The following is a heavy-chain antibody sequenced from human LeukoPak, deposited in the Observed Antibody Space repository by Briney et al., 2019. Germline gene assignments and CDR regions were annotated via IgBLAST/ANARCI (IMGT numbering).Heavy chain of an antibody. CDR3: ARRLGATQPYFDF. Sequence: PGESLKISCKASGYRITSYWIGWVRQMPGKGLEFMGIIHPGDSETRYSPSFQGQVTISADKSISTAYLQWSGLKASDTAMYYCARRLGATQPYFDFWGQGALVTVSS. V-gene: IGHV5-51*01. J-gene: IGHJ4*02. CDR2: IHPGDSET. D-gene: IGHD1-26*01. CDR1: GYRITSYW.